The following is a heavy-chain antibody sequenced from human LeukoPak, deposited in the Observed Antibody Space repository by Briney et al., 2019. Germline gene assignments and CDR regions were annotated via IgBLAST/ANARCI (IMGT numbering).Heavy chain of an antibody. CDR1: GGSISSYY. CDR2: IYYSGST. J-gene: IGHJ4*02. CDR3: ARQPTLPFIDY. V-gene: IGHV4-59*01. Sequence: SETLSLTCTVSGGSISSYYWSWIRQPPGKGLEWIGHIYYSGSTNYNPSLKSRVTISVDTSKNQFSLKLSSVTAADTAVYYCARQPTLPFIDYWGQGTLVTVSS.